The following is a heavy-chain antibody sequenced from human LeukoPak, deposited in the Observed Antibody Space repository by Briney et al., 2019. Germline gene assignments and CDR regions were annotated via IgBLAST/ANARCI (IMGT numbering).Heavy chain of an antibody. D-gene: IGHD2-15*01. V-gene: IGHV3-23*01. J-gene: IGHJ4*02. Sequence: GGSLRLSCAASGFTFRTYAMSWVRQAPGKGLEWVSGISGSGGSIYYVDSVKGRFTIFRDNSKNTVYLQMNSLRAEDTAVYYCASRRGGIVGDYWGQGTPVTVSS. CDR1: GFTFRTYA. CDR3: ASRRGGIVGDY. CDR2: ISGSGGSI.